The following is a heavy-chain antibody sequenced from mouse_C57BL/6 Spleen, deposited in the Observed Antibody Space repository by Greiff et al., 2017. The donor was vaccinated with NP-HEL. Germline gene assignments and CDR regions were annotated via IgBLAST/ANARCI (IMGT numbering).Heavy chain of an antibody. CDR1: GYSITSCYY. V-gene: IGHV3-6*01. J-gene: IGHJ3*01. D-gene: IGHD3-1*01. Sequence: VPLQQSGPGLVKPSQSLSLTCSVTGYSITSCYYWNWIRQFPGNKLVWMGYISYDGSNNYNQSLKNRISNTRDTSKNQFFLKLDSVTTEDTATYDCAREAHGPFADWGQGTLVTVSA. CDR2: ISYDGSN. CDR3: AREAHGPFAD.